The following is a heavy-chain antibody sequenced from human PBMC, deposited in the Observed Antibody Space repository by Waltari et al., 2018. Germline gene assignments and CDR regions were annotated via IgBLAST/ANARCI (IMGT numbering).Heavy chain of an antibody. Sequence: EVQLVESGGGLIQPGGSLRLSCSASGFTVSSKYMSWVRQAPGMGLEWVSIVYSGGPTYYADSVKGRFTISRDTFKNTLFLQMNILRVEDTAVYYCASENYSDRYFDLWGRGTLVTVSS. CDR3: ASENYSDRYFDL. V-gene: IGHV3-53*01. J-gene: IGHJ2*01. CDR2: VYSGGPT. D-gene: IGHD3-22*01. CDR1: GFTVSSKY.